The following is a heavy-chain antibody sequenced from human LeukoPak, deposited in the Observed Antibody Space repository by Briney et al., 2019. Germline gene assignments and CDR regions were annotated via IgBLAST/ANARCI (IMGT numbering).Heavy chain of an antibody. Sequence: GGSLRLSCAASGFTFSSYAMSWVRQAPGKGLEWVSAISGSGGSTYYADSVKGRFTISRDNSKNTLYLQMNSLRAEDTAVYYCAKEGYYDSSGYRNWFDPWGQGTLVTVSS. D-gene: IGHD3-22*01. CDR1: GFTFSSYA. CDR2: ISGSGGST. CDR3: AKEGYYDSSGYRNWFDP. V-gene: IGHV3-23*01. J-gene: IGHJ5*02.